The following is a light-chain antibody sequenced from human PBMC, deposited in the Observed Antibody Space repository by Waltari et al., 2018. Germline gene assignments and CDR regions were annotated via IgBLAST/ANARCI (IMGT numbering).Light chain of an antibody. J-gene: IGLJ3*02. V-gene: IGLV2-18*01. CDR2: GVS. CDR1: SSDVGSYNR. Sequence: QSALTQPPSVSGSPGQSVTISCTGTSSDVGSYNRVSWSQQPPGKAPNLMMYGVSNRPSGVPDRFAGSKSGNTASPTISGRQAEDEADYYCSLYTSSSTWVFGGGTKLTVL. CDR3: SLYTSSSTWV.